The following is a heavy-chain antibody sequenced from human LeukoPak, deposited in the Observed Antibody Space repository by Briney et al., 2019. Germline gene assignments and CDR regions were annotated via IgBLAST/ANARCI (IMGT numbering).Heavy chain of an antibody. J-gene: IGHJ4*02. CDR3: ARGGGYYYDSSGYPLDY. D-gene: IGHD3-22*01. Sequence: PSETLSLTCTVSGGSISSYYWSWIRQPPGEGLEWIGYIYYSGSTNYNPSLKSRVTISVDTSKNQFSLKLSSVTAADTAVYYCARGGGYYYDSSGYPLDYWGQGTLVTVSS. CDR1: GGSISSYY. V-gene: IGHV4-59*01. CDR2: IYYSGST.